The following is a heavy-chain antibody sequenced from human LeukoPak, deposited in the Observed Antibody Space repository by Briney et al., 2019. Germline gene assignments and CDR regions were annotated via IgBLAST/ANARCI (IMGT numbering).Heavy chain of an antibody. V-gene: IGHV4-59*12. CDR3: ARDQKGYCSSTSCYTGWFDP. Sequence: SETLSLTCTVSGGSISSYYWSWIRQPPGKGLEWIGYIYYSGSTNYNPSLKSRVTISVDTSKNQVSLKLSSVTAADTAVYYCARDQKGYCSSTSCYTGWFDPWGQGTLVTVSS. CDR1: GGSISSYY. J-gene: IGHJ5*02. CDR2: IYYSGST. D-gene: IGHD2-2*02.